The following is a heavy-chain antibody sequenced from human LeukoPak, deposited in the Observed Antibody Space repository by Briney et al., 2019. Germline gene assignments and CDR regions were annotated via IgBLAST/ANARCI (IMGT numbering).Heavy chain of an antibody. J-gene: IGHJ5*02. D-gene: IGHD2-21*02. Sequence: SETLSLTCAVYGGSFSGYYWSWIRQPPGKGLEWIGEINHSGSTNYNPSLKSRVTISVDTFKNQFSLKLSSVTAADTAVYYCARHVYIVVVTAIRWFDPWGQGTLVTVSS. CDR3: ARHVYIVVVTAIRWFDP. V-gene: IGHV4-34*01. CDR1: GGSFSGYY. CDR2: INHSGST.